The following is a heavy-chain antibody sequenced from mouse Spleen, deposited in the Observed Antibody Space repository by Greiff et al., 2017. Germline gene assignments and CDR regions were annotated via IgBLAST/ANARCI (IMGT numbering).Heavy chain of an antibody. J-gene: IGHJ4*01. Sequence: VQRVESGAELVRPGASVKLSCKASGYTFTDYYINWVKQRPGQGLEWIARIYPGSGNTYYNEKFKGKATLTAEKSSSTAYMQLSSLTSEDSAVYFCARAGYGDSAMDYWGQGTSVTVSS. CDR3: ARAGYGDSAMDY. CDR1: GYTFTDYY. CDR2: IYPGSGNT. D-gene: IGHD2-13*01. V-gene: IGHV1-76*01.